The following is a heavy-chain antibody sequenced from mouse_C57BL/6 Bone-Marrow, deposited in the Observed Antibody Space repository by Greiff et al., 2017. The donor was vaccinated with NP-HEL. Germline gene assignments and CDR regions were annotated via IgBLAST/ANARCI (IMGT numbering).Heavy chain of an antibody. J-gene: IGHJ4*01. D-gene: IGHD1-1*01. Sequence: EVKLMESEGGLVQPGSSMKLSCTASGFTFSDYYMAWVRQVPEKGLEWVANINYDGSSTYYLDSLKSRFIISRDNAKNILYLPMSSLKSEDTATYYCARVFITTVVATDYAMDYWGQGTSVTVSS. CDR2: INYDGSST. CDR3: ARVFITTVVATDYAMDY. V-gene: IGHV5-16*01. CDR1: GFTFSDYY.